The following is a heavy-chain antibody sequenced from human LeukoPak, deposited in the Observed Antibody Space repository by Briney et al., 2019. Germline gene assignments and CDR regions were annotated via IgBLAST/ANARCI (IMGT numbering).Heavy chain of an antibody. V-gene: IGHV4-4*07. J-gene: IGHJ3*02. CDR2: IYTSGST. Sequence: SETLSLTCTVSGGSISSYYWSWIRQPAGKGLKWIGRIYTSGSTNYNPSLKSRVTMSVDTSKNQFSLKLSSVTAADTAVYYCARDLWFGDAFAIWGQGTMVTVSS. CDR3: ARDLWFGDAFAI. D-gene: IGHD3-10*01. CDR1: GGSISSYY.